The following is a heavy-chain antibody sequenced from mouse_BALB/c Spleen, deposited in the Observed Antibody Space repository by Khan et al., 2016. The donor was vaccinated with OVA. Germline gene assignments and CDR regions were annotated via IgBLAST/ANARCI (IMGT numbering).Heavy chain of an antibody. Sequence: QIQLVQSGPELKKPGETVRISCKASGYTFTTAGMQWVQKMPGKGLKWIGWINTHSGVPKYAEDFQGRFVFSLETSASTAYLQITNLKNEDSATYFCARGGAAFYRNDGGAMDSWGQGTSGTGSS. CDR1: GYTFTTAG. CDR3: ARGGAAFYRNDGGAMDS. J-gene: IGHJ4*01. D-gene: IGHD2-14*01. CDR2: INTHSGVP. V-gene: IGHV9-4*02.